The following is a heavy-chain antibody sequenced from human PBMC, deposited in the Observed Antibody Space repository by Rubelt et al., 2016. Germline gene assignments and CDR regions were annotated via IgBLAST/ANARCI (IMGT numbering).Heavy chain of an antibody. D-gene: IGHD7-27*01. CDR1: GFTFNSFA. V-gene: IGHV3-30*04. Sequence: QVQLVESGGGVVQPGRSLRLSCAASGFTFNSFAMHWVRQAPGKGLEWVTVISYDGNNKYYADSEKGRFTISRDNDKNSLELQMNSLRAEDTAVYYFARDLNWAFDYWGQGTLVTVSS. CDR2: ISYDGNNK. J-gene: IGHJ4*02. CDR3: ARDLNWAFDY.